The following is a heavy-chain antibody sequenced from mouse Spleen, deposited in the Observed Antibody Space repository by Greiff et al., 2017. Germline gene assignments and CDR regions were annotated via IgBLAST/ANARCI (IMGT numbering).Heavy chain of an antibody. CDR3: ARGGSSVPTGAWFAY. D-gene: IGHD1-3*01. CDR1: GFSLTGYG. V-gene: IGHV2-6-7*01. J-gene: IGHJ3*01. Sequence: QVQLKESGPGLVAPSQSLSITCTVSGFSLTGYGVNWVRQPPGKGLEWLGMIWGDGSTDYNSALKSRLSISKDNSKSQVFLKMNSLQTDDTARYYCARGGSSVPTGAWFAYWGQGTLVTVSA. CDR2: IWGDGST.